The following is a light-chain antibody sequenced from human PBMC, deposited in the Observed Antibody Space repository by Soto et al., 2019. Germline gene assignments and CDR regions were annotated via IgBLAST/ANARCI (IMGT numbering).Light chain of an antibody. J-gene: IGKJ4*01. Sequence: ETVMTQSPATLSVSPGERATLSCRASQSVSSNLAWYQQKPGQAPRFLIYGASTRATGIPARFSGSGSGTEFTLTISSLQSEDFAVYYCQQYDNWPLTFGGGTKVDI. CDR3: QQYDNWPLT. V-gene: IGKV3-15*01. CDR1: QSVSSN. CDR2: GAS.